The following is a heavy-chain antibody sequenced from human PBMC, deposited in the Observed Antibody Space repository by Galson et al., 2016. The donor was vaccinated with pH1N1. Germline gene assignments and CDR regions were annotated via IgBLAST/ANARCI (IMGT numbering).Heavy chain of an antibody. Sequence: SVKVSCKVSGNTLTDLSIHWVRRAPGKGLEWMGGFYPEDGATLYTQRLPQRFQGRLAVTEDTSTDTAYLELSSLRPEDTAIYYCAKLSSTSGWYNGWYFDLWGLGTLVTVSS. CDR1: GNTLTDLS. V-gene: IGHV1-24*01. J-gene: IGHJ2*01. D-gene: IGHD6-13*01. CDR2: FYPEDGAT. CDR3: AKLSSTSGWYNGWYFDL.